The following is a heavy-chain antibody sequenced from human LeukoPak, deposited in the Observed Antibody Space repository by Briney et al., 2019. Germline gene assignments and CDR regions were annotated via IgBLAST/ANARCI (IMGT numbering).Heavy chain of an antibody. CDR2: RGSGITT. V-gene: IGHV3-23*01. D-gene: IGHD6-19*01. J-gene: IGHJ4*01. CDR3: AKGIYSSGWSYFDY. Sequence: PGGSLRLSCAASGFTFSNSAMSWVRQAPGKGLEWVSTRGSGITTYYADSVKGRFTISRDNSKNTLYLQMNSLRAEDTAVYYCAKGIYSSGWSYFDYWGHGTLVTVSS. CDR1: GFTFSNSA.